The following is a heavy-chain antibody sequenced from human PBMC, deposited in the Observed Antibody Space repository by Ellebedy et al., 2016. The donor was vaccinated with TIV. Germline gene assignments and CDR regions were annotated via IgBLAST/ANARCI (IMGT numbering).Heavy chain of an antibody. J-gene: IGHJ4*02. CDR1: GFTFSSYS. CDR3: ARDRGTYYYDSSGPVGY. CDR2: ISSSII. Sequence: GESLKISCAASGFTFSSYSMNWVRQAPGKGLEWVSYISSSIIYYADSVKGRFTISRDNAKNSLYLQMNSLRAEDTAVYYCARDRGTYYYDSSGPVGYWGQGTLVTVSS. D-gene: IGHD3-22*01. V-gene: IGHV3-48*01.